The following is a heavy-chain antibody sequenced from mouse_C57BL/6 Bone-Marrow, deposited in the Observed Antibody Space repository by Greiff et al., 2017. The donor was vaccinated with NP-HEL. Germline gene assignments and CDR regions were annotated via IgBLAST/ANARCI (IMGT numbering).Heavy chain of an antibody. CDR1: GYTFTSYW. Sequence: QVQLQQPGAELVKPGASVKLSCKASGYTFTSYWIQWVKQRPGQGLEWIGEIDPSDSYTNYNQKFKGKATLTVDTSSSTAYMQLSSLTSEDSAVYYCAREKSSAKDYWGQGTTLTVSS. CDR3: AREKSSAKDY. J-gene: IGHJ2*01. D-gene: IGHD3-2*02. V-gene: IGHV1-50*01. CDR2: IDPSDSYT.